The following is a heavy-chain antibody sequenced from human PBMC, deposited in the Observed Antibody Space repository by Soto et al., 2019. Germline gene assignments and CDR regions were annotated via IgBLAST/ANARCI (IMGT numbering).Heavy chain of an antibody. D-gene: IGHD2-21*02. V-gene: IGHV3-23*01. Sequence: EVQLLESGGGLVQPGGSLGLSCVGSGFTFSSHAMSWVRQAPGKGLEWVSRVSGSGDRTYYADSVKCRFTISRDHSKNTLYLKMNSLRADDTAIYYCAAAQCGDTCYYRRDQWGQGSPVTVSS. CDR1: GFTFSSHA. J-gene: IGHJ5*02. CDR2: VSGSGDRT. CDR3: AAAQCGDTCYYRRDQ.